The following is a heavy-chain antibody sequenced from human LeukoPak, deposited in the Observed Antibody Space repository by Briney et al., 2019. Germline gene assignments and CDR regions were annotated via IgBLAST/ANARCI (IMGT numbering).Heavy chain of an antibody. J-gene: IGHJ4*02. D-gene: IGHD2-2*01. V-gene: IGHV3-23*01. Sequence: GGSLRLSCAASGFTFSSYAMSWVRQAPGKGLEWVSAISGSGGSTYYADSVKGRFTISRDNSKNTLYLQMNSLRAEDTAVYYCAKAARGNIVVVPAAHFDYWGQGTLVTVSS. CDR2: ISGSGGST. CDR1: GFTFSSYA. CDR3: AKAARGNIVVVPAAHFDY.